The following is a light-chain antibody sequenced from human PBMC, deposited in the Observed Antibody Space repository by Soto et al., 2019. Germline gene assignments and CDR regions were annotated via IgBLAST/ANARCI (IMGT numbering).Light chain of an antibody. CDR1: QSLLHINGYNY. V-gene: IGKV2-28*01. CDR3: MQALQTPIT. J-gene: IGKJ5*01. CDR2: LGS. Sequence: DIVMTQSPLSLPVTPGEPASISCRSSQSLLHINGYNYLDWYLQKPGQSPQLLIYLGSNRASGVHDRFSGSESGTDFTLKSSRVEAEDVGSYYCMQALQTPITFGQGTRLESK.